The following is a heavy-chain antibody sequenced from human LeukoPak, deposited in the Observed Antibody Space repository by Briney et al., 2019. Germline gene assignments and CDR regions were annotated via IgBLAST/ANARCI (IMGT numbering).Heavy chain of an antibody. CDR1: GGSISSGGYY. D-gene: IGHD3-22*01. J-gene: IGHJ4*02. CDR3: ARLADYYDSSGSFDY. V-gene: IGHV4-39*01. CDR2: IYYSGST. Sequence: SETLSLTCTVSGGSISSGGYYWSWIRQHPGKGLEWIGYIYYSGSTYYNPSLKSRVTISVDTSKNQFSLKLSSVTAADTAVYYCARLADYYDSSGSFDYWGQGTLVTVSS.